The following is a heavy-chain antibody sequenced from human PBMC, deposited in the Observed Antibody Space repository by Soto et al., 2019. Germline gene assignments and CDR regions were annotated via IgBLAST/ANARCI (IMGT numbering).Heavy chain of an antibody. CDR2: IFSSGST. Sequence: PSETLSLPCTVSGVSINTFYWRWVRQPAGKGLEWIGRIFSSGSTSFNPSLESRVAMSVDTSKNHFSLNLSSVTAADMAVYYCAREGSYSAYNFAHGIQLWSFDFWGQGALVTVSS. D-gene: IGHD5-12*01. CDR3: AREGSYSAYNFAHGIQLWSFDF. CDR1: GVSINTFY. V-gene: IGHV4-4*07. J-gene: IGHJ4*02.